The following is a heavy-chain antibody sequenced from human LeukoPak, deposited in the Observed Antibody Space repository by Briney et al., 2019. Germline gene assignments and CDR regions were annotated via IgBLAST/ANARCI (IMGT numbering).Heavy chain of an antibody. D-gene: IGHD6-13*01. V-gene: IGHV1-8*01. CDR3: ARGNGGIAAAGTSS. Sequence: ASVKVSCKASGYTFTSYDINWVRQAPGQGREWRGWMNPNSGNTDYAQKFQGRVTMTRNTSISTAYMELSSRRSEDTAVYYCARGNGGIAAAGTSSWGQGTLVTVSS. CDR2: MNPNSGNT. J-gene: IGHJ4*02. CDR1: GYTFTSYD.